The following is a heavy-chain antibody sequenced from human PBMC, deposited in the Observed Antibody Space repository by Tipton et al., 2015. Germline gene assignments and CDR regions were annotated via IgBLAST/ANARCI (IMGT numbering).Heavy chain of an antibody. J-gene: IGHJ3*02. CDR3: VREDSGSFGAFDM. D-gene: IGHD1-26*01. CDR1: GFTFSIHG. V-gene: IGHV3-33*08. CDR2: IWYDGSNK. Sequence: SLRLSCSAAGFTFSIHGMHWVRQAPGKGLEWVAVIWYDGSNKYYADSVKGRFTISRDNSKNTLYLQMNSLRAEDTAVYYCVREDSGSFGAFDMWGQGTMVTVSS.